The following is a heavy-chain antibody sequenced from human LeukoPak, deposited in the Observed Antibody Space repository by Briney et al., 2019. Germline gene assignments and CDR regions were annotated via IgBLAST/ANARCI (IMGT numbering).Heavy chain of an antibody. Sequence: PGGSLRLSCAASGFTFSSYGMHWVRQAPGKGLEWVAFIRYDGSNKYYADSVKGRFTISRDNSKNTLYLQMNSLRAEDTAVYYCAKSSKQWLVSPTVAPGIWGQGTMVTVSS. D-gene: IGHD6-19*01. CDR3: AKSSKQWLVSPTVAPGI. J-gene: IGHJ3*02. CDR2: IRYDGSNK. CDR1: GFTFSSYG. V-gene: IGHV3-30*02.